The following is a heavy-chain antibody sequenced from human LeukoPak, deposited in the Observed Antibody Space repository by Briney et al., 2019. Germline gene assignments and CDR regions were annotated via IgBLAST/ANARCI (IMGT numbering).Heavy chain of an antibody. Sequence: GASLRLSCAASGFTFSSYAMSWVRQAPGKGLEWVPAISGSGGSTYYADSVKGRFTISRDNSKNTLYLQLNRLRAEDTAVYYCAKWGDYDILTGYYDSDYWGQGTLVTVSS. J-gene: IGHJ4*02. CDR2: ISGSGGST. CDR1: GFTFSSYA. V-gene: IGHV3-23*01. CDR3: AKWGDYDILTGYYDSDY. D-gene: IGHD3-9*01.